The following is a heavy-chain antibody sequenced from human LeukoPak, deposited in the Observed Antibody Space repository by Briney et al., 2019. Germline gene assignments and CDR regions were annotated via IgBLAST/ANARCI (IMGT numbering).Heavy chain of an antibody. CDR2: INPNSGGT. V-gene: IGHV1-2*02. CDR1: GYTFTGYY. CDR3: ARGLAISYQLLYEMTAPFDY. J-gene: IGHJ4*02. Sequence: GASVKVSCKASGYTFTGYYMHWVRQAPGQGLEWMGWINPNSGGTNYAQKFQGRVTMARDTSISKAYMELSRLRSDDTAVYYCARGLAISYQLLYEMTAPFDYWGQGTLVTVSS. D-gene: IGHD2-2*02.